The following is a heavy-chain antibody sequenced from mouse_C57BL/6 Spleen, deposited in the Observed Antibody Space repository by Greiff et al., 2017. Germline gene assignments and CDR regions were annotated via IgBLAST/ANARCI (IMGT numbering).Heavy chain of an antibody. V-gene: IGHV5-6*01. CDR3: ARHYYGSFYYYAMDY. CDR2: LSSGGSYT. CDR1: GFTFSSYG. Sequence: EVQLVESGGDLVKPGGSLTLSCAASGFTFSSYGMSWVRQTPDKRLEWVATLSSGGSYTYYPDSVKGRFTISRDNAKNTLYLQMSSLKSEDTAMYYCARHYYGSFYYYAMDYWGQGTSVTVSS. J-gene: IGHJ4*01. D-gene: IGHD1-1*01.